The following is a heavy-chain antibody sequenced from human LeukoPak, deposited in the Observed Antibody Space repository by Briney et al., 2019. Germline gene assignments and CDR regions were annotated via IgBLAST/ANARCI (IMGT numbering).Heavy chain of an antibody. CDR2: INSDGSST. D-gene: IGHD1-26*01. CDR1: GFTFSNYW. Sequence: GGSLRLSCAASGFTFSNYWMHWVRQVPGKGLVWVSRINSDGSSTNYADSVKGRFTISRDNAKNTLYLQMNSLRAEDTAVYYCARVGSGSSLNAFDIWGQGTMVTVSS. CDR3: ARVGSGSSLNAFDI. V-gene: IGHV3-74*01. J-gene: IGHJ3*02.